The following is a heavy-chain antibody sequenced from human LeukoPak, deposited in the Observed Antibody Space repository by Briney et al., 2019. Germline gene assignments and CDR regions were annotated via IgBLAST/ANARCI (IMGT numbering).Heavy chain of an antibody. CDR1: GGSISSSNW. CDR2: IYHSGST. J-gene: IGHJ5*02. D-gene: IGHD3-10*01. Sequence: SETLSLTCAVSGGSISSSNWWSWVRQPPGKGLEWIGEIYHSGSTNYNPSLKSRVTISVDKSKNQFSLKLSSVTAADTAVYYCARVPSGELLALALDWFDPWGQGTLVTVSS. CDR3: ARVPSGELLALALDWFDP. V-gene: IGHV4-4*02.